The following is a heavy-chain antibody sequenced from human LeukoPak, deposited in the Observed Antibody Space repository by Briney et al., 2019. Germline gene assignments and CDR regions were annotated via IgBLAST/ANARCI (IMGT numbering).Heavy chain of an antibody. CDR2: FDPEDGET. V-gene: IGHV1-24*01. Sequence: GASVKVSCKVSGYTLTELSMHWVRQAPGKGLEWMGGFDPEDGETIYAQKFQGRVTMTEDTSTDTAYMELSSLRSEDTAVYYCATIGATGTTTWFDPWGQGTLVTVPS. J-gene: IGHJ5*02. D-gene: IGHD1-1*01. CDR1: GYTLTELS. CDR3: ATIGATGTTTWFDP.